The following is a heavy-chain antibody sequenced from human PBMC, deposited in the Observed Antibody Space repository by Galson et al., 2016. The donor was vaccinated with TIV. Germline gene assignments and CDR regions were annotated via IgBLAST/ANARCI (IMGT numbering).Heavy chain of an antibody. Sequence: SLRLSCAASGFTFSNARMNWVRQAPGKGLEWVGRSRSNTDGGTTEYAAPVKGSFIVSRDDSRNTLFLDINSLKTDDTALYLCATEYSLYSGTDPLVGYKGMDVWGQGTTVTVSS. J-gene: IGHJ6*02. CDR3: ATEYSLYSGTDPLVGYKGMDV. V-gene: IGHV3-15*01. CDR2: SRSNTDGGTT. CDR1: GFTFSNAR. D-gene: IGHD1-1*01.